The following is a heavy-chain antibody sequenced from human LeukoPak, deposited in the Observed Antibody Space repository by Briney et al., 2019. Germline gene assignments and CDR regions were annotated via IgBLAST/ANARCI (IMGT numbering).Heavy chain of an antibody. J-gene: IGHJ4*02. CDR3: ARGRNSVYYFNVVAPSYFDY. Sequence: GASVKVSCKASGYTFTGYYMHWVRQAPGQGLEWMGRINPNSGGTNYAQKFQGRVTMTRDTSINTAYMDLSRLRSDDTAVYYCARGRNSVYYFNVVAPSYFDYWAREPWSPSPQ. CDR1: GYTFTGYY. D-gene: IGHD3-22*01. CDR2: INPNSGGT. V-gene: IGHV1-2*06.